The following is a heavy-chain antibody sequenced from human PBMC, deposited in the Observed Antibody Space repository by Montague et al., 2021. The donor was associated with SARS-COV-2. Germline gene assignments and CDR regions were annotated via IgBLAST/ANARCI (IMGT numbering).Heavy chain of an antibody. J-gene: IGHJ4*02. CDR2: IYYSGST. D-gene: IGHD2-21*01. CDR3: ARQGGDIVVVIAIRGPYYFDY. V-gene: IGHV4-39*01. CDR1: GGSISSSNYY. Sequence: SETLSLTCTVSGGSISSSNYYWGWIRQPPGKGLEWIGTIYYSGSTYYNPSLKSRVTISVDTSKNQFSLKLSSVTAAGTAVYYCARQGGDIVVVIAIRGPYYFDYWGQGTLVTVSS.